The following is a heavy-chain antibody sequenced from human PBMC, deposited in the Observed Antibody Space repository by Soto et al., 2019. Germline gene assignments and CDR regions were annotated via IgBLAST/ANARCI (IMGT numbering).Heavy chain of an antibody. V-gene: IGHV3-21*01. CDR2: ISSSSSYI. CDR3: AREDIVVGYPPRNCSGGSCYAPNAFDI. J-gene: IGHJ3*02. D-gene: IGHD2-15*01. Sequence: GGSLRLSCAASGFTFSSYSMNWVRQAPGKGLEWVSSISSSSSYIYYADSVKGRFTISRDNAKNSLYLQMNSLRAEDTAVYYCAREDIVVGYPPRNCSGGSCYAPNAFDIWGQGTMVTVSS. CDR1: GFTFSSYS.